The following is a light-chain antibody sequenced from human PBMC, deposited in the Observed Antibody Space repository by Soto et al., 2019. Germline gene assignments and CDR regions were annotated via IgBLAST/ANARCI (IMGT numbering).Light chain of an antibody. CDR3: CSYAGSYSFYV. J-gene: IGLJ1*01. Sequence: QSALTQPRSVSGSPGQSVIISCTGTTSDVGGYNYVSWYQQHPGKAPKLIIYDVYTRPSGVPDRFSGSKSGNTASLTISGLQAEDEAVYYCCSYAGSYSFYVFGSGTKVTVL. V-gene: IGLV2-11*01. CDR2: DVY. CDR1: TSDVGGYNY.